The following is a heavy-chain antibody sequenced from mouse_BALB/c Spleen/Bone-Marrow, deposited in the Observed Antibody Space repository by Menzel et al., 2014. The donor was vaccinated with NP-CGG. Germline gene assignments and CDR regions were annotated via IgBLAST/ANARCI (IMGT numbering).Heavy chain of an antibody. Sequence: QVQLQQSGPGLVQPSQSLSITCTVSGFSLTSYGVHWVRQSPGKGLEWLGVIWSGGSTDYNAAFKSRLSISKDNSKSQVCLKMNSLQPNDTAIYYCARMDRSSYAMDYWGQGTSVTVSS. V-gene: IGHV2-2*02. D-gene: IGHD2-14*01. CDR1: GFSLTSYG. J-gene: IGHJ4*01. CDR3: ARMDRSSYAMDY. CDR2: IWSGGST.